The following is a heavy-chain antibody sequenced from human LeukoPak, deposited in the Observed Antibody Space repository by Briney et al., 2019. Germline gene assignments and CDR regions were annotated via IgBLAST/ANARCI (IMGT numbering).Heavy chain of an antibody. Sequence: GSLRLSCVASGFTFSDYAMNWVRQAPGKGLEWVSTFKTNYNQVYYAESVRGRFTISRDDSRNTLYLQMNSLRGDDTAVYYCAKDVGKWESLHFFDYWGQGTLVTVSS. CDR2: FKTNYNQV. CDR3: AKDVGKWESLHFFDY. J-gene: IGHJ4*02. V-gene: IGHV3-23*05. CDR1: GFTFSDYA. D-gene: IGHD1-26*01.